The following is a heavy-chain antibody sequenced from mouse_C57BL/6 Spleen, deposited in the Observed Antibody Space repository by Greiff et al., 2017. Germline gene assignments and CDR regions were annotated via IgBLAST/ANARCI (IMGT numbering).Heavy chain of an antibody. CDR3: ARSSSSSYWYFDV. J-gene: IGHJ1*03. CDR2: IWRGGST. V-gene: IGHV2-2*01. D-gene: IGHD1-1*01. CDR1: GFSLTSYG. Sequence: VQLQQSGPGLVQPSQRLSITCTVSGFSLTSYGVHWVRQSPGKGLEWLGVIWRGGSTDYNAAFISRLSISKDNSKSQVFFKMNSLQADDTAIYYCARSSSSSYWYFDVWGTGTTDTVT.